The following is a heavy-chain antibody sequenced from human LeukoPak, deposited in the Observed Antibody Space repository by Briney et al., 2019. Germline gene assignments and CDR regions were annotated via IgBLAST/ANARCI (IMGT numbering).Heavy chain of an antibody. J-gene: IGHJ6*02. Sequence: PGRSLRLSCAVSGFTFDDYAMHWVRQAPGKGLEWVSSINWNGGGTDYADSVKGRFTISRDNAKNSLYLQLSSLRPEDTALYYCAKHMRATNTYSFFGLDVWGQGTTVTVSS. V-gene: IGHV3-9*01. CDR3: AKHMRATNTYSFFGLDV. CDR2: INWNGGGT. D-gene: IGHD1-26*01. CDR1: GFTFDDYA.